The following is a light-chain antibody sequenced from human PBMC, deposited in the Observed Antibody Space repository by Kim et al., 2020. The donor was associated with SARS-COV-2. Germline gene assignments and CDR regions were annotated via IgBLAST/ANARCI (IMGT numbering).Light chain of an antibody. Sequence: AAVGDRVTITCRASQGIGNYLAWFQQKPGKAPKRLIYGASSLQSGVPSRFSGSASATEFTLTISGLQPEDFATYFCLQYNGYPWTFGQGTKVDIK. CDR3: LQYNGYPWT. J-gene: IGKJ1*01. CDR2: GAS. V-gene: IGKV1-17*03. CDR1: QGIGNY.